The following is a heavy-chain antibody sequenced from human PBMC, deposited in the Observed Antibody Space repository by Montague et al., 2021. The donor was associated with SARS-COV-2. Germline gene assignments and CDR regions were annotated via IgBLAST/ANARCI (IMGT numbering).Heavy chain of an antibody. V-gene: IGHV4-4*02. D-gene: IGHD2-8*01. CDR3: ARVPNGRHDN. Sequence: SETLSLTCAVSGDSITRDWWSWVRQPPGKGLEWIGEIYHTGTTNYNPSLRSRVTISINTSKNQFFLRVASVTAADTAVYYCARVPNGRHDNWGPGALVTVSS. CDR2: IYHTGTT. J-gene: IGHJ4*02. CDR1: GDSITRDW.